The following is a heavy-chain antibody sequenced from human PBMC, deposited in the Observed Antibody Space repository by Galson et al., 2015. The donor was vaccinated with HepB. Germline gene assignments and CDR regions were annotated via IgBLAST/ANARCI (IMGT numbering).Heavy chain of an antibody. CDR1: GFTFSSYG. Sequence: SLRLSCAASGFTFSSYGMHWVRQAPGKGLEWVAVIWYDGSNKYYADSVKGRFTISRDNSKNTLYLQMNSLRAEDTAVYYCAREEDNWNPPSFDYWGQGTLVTVSS. CDR2: IWYDGSNK. CDR3: AREEDNWNPPSFDY. D-gene: IGHD1-20*01. V-gene: IGHV3-33*01. J-gene: IGHJ4*02.